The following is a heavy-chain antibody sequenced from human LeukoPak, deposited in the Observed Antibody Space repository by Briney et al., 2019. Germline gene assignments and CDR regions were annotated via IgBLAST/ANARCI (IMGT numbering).Heavy chain of an antibody. D-gene: IGHD3-22*01. CDR1: GFTFSSNW. J-gene: IGHJ3*02. CDR3: ARGDYYDSSGYFNDAFDI. CDR2: IKQDGSEK. V-gene: IGHV3-7*01. Sequence: GGSLRLSCAASGFTFSSNWMSWVRQAPGKGLEWVANIKQDGSEKYYVDSVKGRFTISRDNAKNSLYLQMNSLRAEDTAVYYCARGDYYDSSGYFNDAFDIWGQGTMVTVSP.